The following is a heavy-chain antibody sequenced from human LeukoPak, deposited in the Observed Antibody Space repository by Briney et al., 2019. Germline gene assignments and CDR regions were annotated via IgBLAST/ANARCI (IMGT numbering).Heavy chain of an antibody. V-gene: IGHV5-51*01. CDR1: GYSFINYW. CDR2: IYPGDSDT. J-gene: IGHJ4*02. Sequence: GESLKISCKGSGYSFINYWIGWVRQMPGKGLEWMGIIYPGDSDTRYSPSFQGQVTISADKSISTAYLQWSSLKASDTAMYYCARPSHSGSYYHGFDYWGRGTLVTVSS. CDR3: ARPSHSGSYYHGFDY. D-gene: IGHD3-10*01.